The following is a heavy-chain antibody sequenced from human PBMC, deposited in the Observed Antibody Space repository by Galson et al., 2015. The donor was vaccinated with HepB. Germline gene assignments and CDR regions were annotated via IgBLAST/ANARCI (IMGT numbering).Heavy chain of an antibody. Sequence: SLRLSCAASGFTFSSYSMNWVRQAPGKGLEWVSYISSSSSTIYYADSVKGRFTISRDNAKNSLYLQMNSLTAEDTAVYYCAREYYDSSGYYLALYDYWGQGTLVTVSS. CDR2: ISSSSSTI. J-gene: IGHJ4*02. CDR3: AREYYDSSGYYLALYDY. V-gene: IGHV3-48*04. CDR1: GFTFSSYS. D-gene: IGHD3-22*01.